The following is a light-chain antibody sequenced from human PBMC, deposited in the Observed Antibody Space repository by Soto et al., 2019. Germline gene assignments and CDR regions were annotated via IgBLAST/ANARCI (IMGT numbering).Light chain of an antibody. Sequence: EIVMTQSPATLSVSPGERATLSCRASQSVSSNLAWYQQKPGQAPRLLIYVASTRATGIPARFSGSGSGTEFTLTISSLQSEDFAVYYCQQACTFGPGTKVDIK. J-gene: IGKJ3*01. V-gene: IGKV3-15*01. CDR3: QQACT. CDR1: QSVSSN. CDR2: VAS.